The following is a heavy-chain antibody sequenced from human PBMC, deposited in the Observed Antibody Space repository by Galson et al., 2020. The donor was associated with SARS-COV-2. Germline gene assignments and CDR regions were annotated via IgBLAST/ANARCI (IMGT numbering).Heavy chain of an antibody. CDR3: AKGVHCGADCYSDYYYYYIDV. Sequence: GESLKISCAASGFTFSSYAMHWVRQPPGKGLEWMAVISFDGSHKYYAGSVKGRFTISRDNSKNTLYLQMNSLRAEDTAVYYCAKGVHCGADCYSDYYYYYIDVWGKGTTVTISS. J-gene: IGHJ6*03. D-gene: IGHD2-21*02. V-gene: IGHV3-30*18. CDR1: GFTFSSYA. CDR2: ISFDGSHK.